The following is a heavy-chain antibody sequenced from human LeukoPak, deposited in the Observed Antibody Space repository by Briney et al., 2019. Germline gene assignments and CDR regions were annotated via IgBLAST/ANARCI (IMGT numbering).Heavy chain of an antibody. J-gene: IGHJ6*03. CDR3: ARAEYGYYYYYMDV. CDR2: INWNGGST. V-gene: IGHV3-20*04. D-gene: IGHD2/OR15-2a*01. CDR1: GFTFDDYG. Sequence: PGGSLRLSCAASGFTFDDYGMSWVRQAPGKGLELVSGINWNGGSTGYADSVKGRFTISRDNAKNSLYLQMNSLRAEDTALYYCARAEYGYYYYYMDVWGKGTTVTVSS.